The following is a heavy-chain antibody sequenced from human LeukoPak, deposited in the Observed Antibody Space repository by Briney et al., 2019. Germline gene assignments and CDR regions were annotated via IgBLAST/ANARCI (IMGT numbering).Heavy chain of an antibody. CDR3: ARSGGNYYDTDAFDI. J-gene: IGHJ3*02. D-gene: IGHD1-26*01. Sequence: SETLSPTCAVSGGSISGYFWAWIRHPPGKELEWIGHIHSSGSTTYNPSLRSRVTISVDTSENQYSLKLRSVTAADTAVYYCARSGGNYYDTDAFDIWGQGTMVTVSS. CDR1: GGSISGYF. CDR2: IHSSGST. V-gene: IGHV4-59*01.